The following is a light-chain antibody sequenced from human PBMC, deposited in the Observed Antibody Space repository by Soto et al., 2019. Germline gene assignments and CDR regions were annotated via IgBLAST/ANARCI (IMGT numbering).Light chain of an antibody. CDR3: QQRSNWPPT. CDR2: DAS. V-gene: IGKV3-11*01. Sequence: ESVLTQCPATLSLSPGERAILSCRASQSVSSYLAWYQQKPGQAPRLLIYDASNRATGIPARFSGSGSGTDFTLTISSLEPEDFAVYYCQQRSNWPPTFGGGSEVDI. CDR1: QSVSSY. J-gene: IGKJ4*01.